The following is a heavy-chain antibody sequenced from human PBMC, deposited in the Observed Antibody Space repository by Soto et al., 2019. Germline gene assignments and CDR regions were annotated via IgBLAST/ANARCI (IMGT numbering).Heavy chain of an antibody. CDR2: ISSSGSTI. CDR3: ARRGLTIFGY. D-gene: IGHD3-3*01. V-gene: IGHV3-48*03. J-gene: IGHJ4*02. Sequence: QSGGSLRLSWAASGFTFSTYEMSWVRQAPGKGLEWVSYISSSGSTIYYADSVKGRFTISRDNAKNSLYLQMNSLRAEDTAVYYCARRGLTIFGYWGQGTLVTVSS. CDR1: GFTFSTYE.